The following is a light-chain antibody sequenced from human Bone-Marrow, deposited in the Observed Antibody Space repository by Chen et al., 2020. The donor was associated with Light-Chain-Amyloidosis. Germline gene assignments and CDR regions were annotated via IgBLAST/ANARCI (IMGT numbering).Light chain of an antibody. Sequence: SYELTQPPSVSVSPGQTASITCSGDDLPTKYAYWYQQKPGQAPVLVIHRDTERPSGISERFSGSSEGTTATLTISGVQAEDEADYHGQSADSSGTYEVIFGGGTKLTV. CDR2: RDT. J-gene: IGLJ2*01. CDR3: QSADSSGTYEVI. V-gene: IGLV3-25*03. CDR1: DLPTKY.